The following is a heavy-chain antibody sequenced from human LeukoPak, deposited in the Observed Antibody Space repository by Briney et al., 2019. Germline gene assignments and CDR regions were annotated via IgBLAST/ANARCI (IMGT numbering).Heavy chain of an antibody. CDR3: AKEFGNFEFDY. J-gene: IGHJ4*02. Sequence: PGGSLRLSCAASGFTFSSSGMHWVRQAPGKGLEWVTFIRYDGSSKYYADSVKGRFTISRDNFKNTLYLQMNSLRAEDTAVYYCAKEFGNFEFDYWGQGTLVVVSS. V-gene: IGHV3-30*02. CDR1: GFTFSSSG. D-gene: IGHD4-23*01. CDR2: IRYDGSSK.